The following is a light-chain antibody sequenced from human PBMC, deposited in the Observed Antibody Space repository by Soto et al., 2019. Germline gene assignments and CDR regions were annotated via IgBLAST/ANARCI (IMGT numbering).Light chain of an antibody. J-gene: IGKJ5*01. CDR3: QQYNLWPPL. Sequence: EIVTTQSPATLSVSPGEGVTLSCRASQSVSGNLAWYQQKPGQAPRLLIYGASIRATGIPPRFSASGSGTEFTLTISSLQSEDFAVYYCQQYNLWPPLFGQGTRLENK. CDR1: QSVSGN. CDR2: GAS. V-gene: IGKV3-15*01.